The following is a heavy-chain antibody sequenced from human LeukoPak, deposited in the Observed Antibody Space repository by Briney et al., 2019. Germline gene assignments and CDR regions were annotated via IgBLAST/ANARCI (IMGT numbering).Heavy chain of an antibody. D-gene: IGHD3-22*01. Sequence: GGSLRLSCAASGFTFSSYGMHWVRQAPGKGLEWVAVIWYDGSNKYYADSVKGRLTISRDNSKNTLYLQMNSLRAKDTAVYYCARDRWLLLNGFDYWGQGTLVTVSS. CDR2: IWYDGSNK. CDR3: ARDRWLLLNGFDY. V-gene: IGHV3-33*01. CDR1: GFTFSSYG. J-gene: IGHJ4*02.